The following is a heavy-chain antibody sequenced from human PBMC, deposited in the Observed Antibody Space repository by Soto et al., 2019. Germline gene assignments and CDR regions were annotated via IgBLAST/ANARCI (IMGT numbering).Heavy chain of an antibody. CDR3: ARVPDY. V-gene: IGHV4-30-2*01. CDR2: MYHSGST. Sequence: PSETLSLTCAVSGGSISSGGYSWSWIRQPPGKGLEWIEYMYHSGSTYYNPSLKSRVTISIDRSKNQFSLKLSSVTAADTAVYSCARVPDYWGQGILLTVSS. CDR1: GGSISSGGYS. D-gene: IGHD2-2*01. J-gene: IGHJ4*02.